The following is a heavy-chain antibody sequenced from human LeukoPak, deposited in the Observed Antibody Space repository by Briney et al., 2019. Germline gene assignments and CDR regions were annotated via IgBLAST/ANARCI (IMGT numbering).Heavy chain of an antibody. J-gene: IGHJ4*02. CDR3: ARSDYGNYYFDY. Sequence: SETLSLTCTVSSGSINRGGYFWSWIRQHPGKGLEWIGYIYYSRTTNYNPSLKSRVSISLDASENQFSLKLSSVTAADTAVYYYARSDYGNYYFDYWGQGTLVTVSS. V-gene: IGHV4-31*03. CDR2: IYYSRTT. D-gene: IGHD4-17*01. CDR1: SGSINRGGYF.